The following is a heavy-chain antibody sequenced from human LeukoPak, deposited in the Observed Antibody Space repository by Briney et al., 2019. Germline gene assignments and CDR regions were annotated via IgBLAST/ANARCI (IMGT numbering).Heavy chain of an antibody. CDR3: ARGAKAYCSGGSCYVY. D-gene: IGHD2-15*01. Sequence: ASVKVSCKASGYTFTSYDINWVRQATGQGLEWMGWMNPNSGNTGYAQKFQGRVTMTRNTSISTAYMELSSLRSEDTAVYYCARGAKAYCSGGSCYVYWGQGTLVTVPS. J-gene: IGHJ4*02. CDR1: GYTFTSYD. CDR2: MNPNSGNT. V-gene: IGHV1-8*01.